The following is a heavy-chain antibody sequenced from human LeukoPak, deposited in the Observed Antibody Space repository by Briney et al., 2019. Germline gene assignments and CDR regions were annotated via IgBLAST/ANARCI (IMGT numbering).Heavy chain of an antibody. CDR3: AGGPGHDFWSGYARY. J-gene: IGHJ4*02. Sequence: SETLSLTCGVFSGSFRGFNWTWIRQPPGKGLEWIGEIDQSGSPTYNSSLESRVTMSVDTSKSHFSLKLNSLTAADTATYYCAGGPGHDFWSGYARYWGQGTLVTVSS. CDR2: IDQSGSP. D-gene: IGHD3-3*01. V-gene: IGHV4-34*01. CDR1: SGSFRGFN.